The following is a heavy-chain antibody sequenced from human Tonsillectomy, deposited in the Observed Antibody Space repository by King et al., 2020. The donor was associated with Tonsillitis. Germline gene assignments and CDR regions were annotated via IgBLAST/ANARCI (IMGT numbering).Heavy chain of an antibody. J-gene: IGHJ4*02. Sequence: VQLVESGGGLVQPGRSLRLSCAASVFMFDDYAMHWVRQPPGKGLEWVSSISWNSGSKVYADSVKGRFTISRDNAKNSLYLEMNSLRPEDTALYYCAKDRGTMVRGGYWDYWGQGTLVTVSS. V-gene: IGHV3-9*01. CDR3: AKDRGTMVRGGYWDY. CDR2: ISWNSGSK. D-gene: IGHD3-10*01. CDR1: VFMFDDYA.